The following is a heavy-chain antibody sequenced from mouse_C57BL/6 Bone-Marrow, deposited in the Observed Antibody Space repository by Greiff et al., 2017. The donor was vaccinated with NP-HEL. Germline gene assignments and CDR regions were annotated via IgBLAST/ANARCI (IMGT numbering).Heavy chain of an antibody. D-gene: IGHD2-1*01. CDR2: IHPNSGST. V-gene: IGHV1-64*01. Sequence: VQLQQPGAELVKPGASVKLSCKASGYTFTSYWMHWVKQRPGQGLEWIGMIHPNSGSTNYNEKFKSKATLTVDKSSSTAYMQLSSLTSEDSAVYYCAREGKNGNYDFDYWGQGTTLTVSS. CDR3: AREGKNGNYDFDY. J-gene: IGHJ2*01. CDR1: GYTFTSYW.